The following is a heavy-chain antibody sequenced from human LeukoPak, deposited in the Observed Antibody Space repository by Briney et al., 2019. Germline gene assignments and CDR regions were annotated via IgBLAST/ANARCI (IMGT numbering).Heavy chain of an antibody. CDR3: AREGYSSGWYNYYFDY. CDR1: GFTFSSYG. J-gene: IGHJ4*02. V-gene: IGHV3-33*01. Sequence: ARSLRLSCAASGFTFSSYGMHWVRQAPGKGLEWVAVIWYDGSNKYYAGSVKGRFTISRDNSKNTLYLQMNSLRAEDTAVYYCAREGYSSGWYNYYFDYWGQGTLVTVSS. D-gene: IGHD6-19*01. CDR2: IWYDGSNK.